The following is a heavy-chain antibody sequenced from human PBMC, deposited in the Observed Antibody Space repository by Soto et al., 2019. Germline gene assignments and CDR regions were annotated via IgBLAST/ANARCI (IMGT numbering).Heavy chain of an antibody. CDR3: TRPTAGGDYYYGMDV. V-gene: IGHV3-73*02. Sequence: EVQLVESGGGLVQPGGSLKLSCAASGFTFSGSAIHWVRQASGKGLEWVGRIRSKANSYATEYAASVKGRFTISRDESKNRAYLQMNSLKTEDTAVYYCTRPTAGGDYYYGMDVW. CDR1: GFTFSGSA. J-gene: IGHJ6*01. CDR2: IRSKANSYAT. D-gene: IGHD3-16*01.